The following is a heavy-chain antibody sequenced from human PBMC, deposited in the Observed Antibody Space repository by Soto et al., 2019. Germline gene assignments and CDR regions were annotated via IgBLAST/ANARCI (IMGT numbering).Heavy chain of an antibody. CDR2: ISIADGNT. Sequence: ASVKVSCKASGYTFTNFALHWVRQAPGQRLFWMGRISIADGNTHYSENFQGRVTFTRNVSANTAYMELSRLTSEDTALYFCARGFLGFDPWGQGALVTVSS. V-gene: IGHV1-3*04. J-gene: IGHJ5*02. CDR1: GYTFTNFA. CDR3: ARGFLGFDP.